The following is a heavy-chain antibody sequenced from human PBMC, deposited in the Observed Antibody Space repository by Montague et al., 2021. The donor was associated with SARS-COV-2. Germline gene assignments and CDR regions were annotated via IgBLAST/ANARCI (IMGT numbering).Heavy chain of an antibody. CDR3: ARACCGGDCYFYWYFDL. Sequence: CAISGDSVSSNIATWNWIRQSPSRGLEWLGRTYYRSKWYNDYAVSVKSRVIINPDTSNNRISLRLNSVTPEDTAVYYCARACCGGDCYFYWYFDLWGRGTLVTGSS. J-gene: IGHJ2*01. V-gene: IGHV6-1*01. D-gene: IGHD2-21*02. CDR2: TYYRSKWYN. CDR1: GDSVSSNIAT.